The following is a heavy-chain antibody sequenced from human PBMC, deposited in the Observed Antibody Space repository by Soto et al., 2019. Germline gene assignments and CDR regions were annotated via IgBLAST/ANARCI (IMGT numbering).Heavy chain of an antibody. Sequence: ASVKVSCKASGYTFTSYAMHWVRQAPGQRLEWMGWINAGNGNTKYSQKFQGRVTITRDTSASTAYMELSILRSEDTAVYYCARARGSSSHYYYYMDVWGKGTTVTVSS. CDR3: ARARGSSSHYYYYMDV. CDR1: GYTFTSYA. J-gene: IGHJ6*03. V-gene: IGHV1-3*01. CDR2: INAGNGNT. D-gene: IGHD6-6*01.